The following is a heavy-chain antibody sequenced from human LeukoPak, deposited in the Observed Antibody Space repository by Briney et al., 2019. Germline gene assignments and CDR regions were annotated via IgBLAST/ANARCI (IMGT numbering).Heavy chain of an antibody. J-gene: IGHJ1*01. CDR2: ISYDGSNK. Sequence: GGSLRLSCAASGFTFSSYAMHWVRQAPGKGLEWVAVISYDGSNKYYADSVKGRFTISRDNSKNTLYLQMNSLRAEDTAVYYCAKEVYGDSTGGRFQNWGQGTLVTVSS. CDR1: GFTFSSYA. D-gene: IGHD4-17*01. CDR3: AKEVYGDSTGGRFQN. V-gene: IGHV3-30*04.